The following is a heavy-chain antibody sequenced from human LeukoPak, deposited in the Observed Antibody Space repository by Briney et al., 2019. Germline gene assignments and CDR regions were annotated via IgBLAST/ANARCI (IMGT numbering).Heavy chain of an antibody. CDR2: IWYDGSDK. Sequence: QPGGSLRLSCAASGFTFSNYGMHWVRQAPGKGLEWVAVIWYDGSDKYYADSVKGRFTISRDNSKNTLYVQMNSLRAEDTAVYYCAVWYTSSWSFDYWGQGTLVTVSS. J-gene: IGHJ4*02. D-gene: IGHD6-13*01. CDR3: AVWYTSSWSFDY. CDR1: GFTFSNYG. V-gene: IGHV3-33*01.